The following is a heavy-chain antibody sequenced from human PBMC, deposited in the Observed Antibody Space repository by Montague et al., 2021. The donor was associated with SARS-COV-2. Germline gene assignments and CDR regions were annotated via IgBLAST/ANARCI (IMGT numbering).Heavy chain of an antibody. V-gene: IGHV4-34*01. CDR2: INRSGST. CDR3: AGGFTSWSGAGY. CDR1: GGSFGVHY. D-gene: IGHD3-10*01. J-gene: IGHJ1*01. Sequence: SETLSLTCAVYGGSFGVHYWSWVRQPPGKGLEWIAEINRSGSTNFNPSLKSRFTISVDTSKNQFSLKLTSVTAADTAVYFCAGGFTSWSGAGYWSQGTLVTVSS.